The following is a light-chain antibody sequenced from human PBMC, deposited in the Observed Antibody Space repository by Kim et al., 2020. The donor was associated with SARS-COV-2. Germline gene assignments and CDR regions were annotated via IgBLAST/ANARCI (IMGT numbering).Light chain of an antibody. V-gene: IGLV2-14*03. CDR3: SSYTSSSTVV. J-gene: IGLJ2*01. CDR2: DVS. Sequence: QSALTQPASVPVSPGQSITISCTGTSSDVGGYNYVSWYQQHPGKAPKLMIYDVSNRPSGVSNRFSGSKSGHTASLTISGLQAEDEADYYCSSYTSSSTVVFGGGPHLTFL. CDR1: SSDVGGYNY.